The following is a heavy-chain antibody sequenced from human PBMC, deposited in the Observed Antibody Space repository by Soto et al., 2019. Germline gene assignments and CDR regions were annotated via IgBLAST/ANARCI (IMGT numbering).Heavy chain of an antibody. V-gene: IGHV3-30*18. CDR2: ISYDGSNK. CDR3: AKDPGVQWLVPLYYYGMDV. D-gene: IGHD6-19*01. Sequence: GGSLRLSCAASGFTFSSYGMHWVRQAPGKGLEWVAVISYDGSNKYYADSVKGRFTISRDNSKNTLYLQMNSLRAEDTAVYYCAKDPGVQWLVPLYYYGMDVWGQGTTVTVSS. CDR1: GFTFSSYG. J-gene: IGHJ6*02.